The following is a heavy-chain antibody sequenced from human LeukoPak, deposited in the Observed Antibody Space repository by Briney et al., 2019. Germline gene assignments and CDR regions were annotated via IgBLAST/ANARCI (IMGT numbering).Heavy chain of an antibody. CDR3: ARGTQLVSDYFDY. J-gene: IGHJ4*02. V-gene: IGHV1-69*13. D-gene: IGHD6-6*01. CDR1: GGTFSSYA. CDR2: IIPIFGTA. Sequence: ASVKVSCKASGGTFSSYAISWVRQAPGQGLEWMGGIIPIFGTANYAQKFQGRVTITADESTSTAYMELSSLRSEDTAVYYCARGTQLVSDYFDYWGQGTLVTVSS.